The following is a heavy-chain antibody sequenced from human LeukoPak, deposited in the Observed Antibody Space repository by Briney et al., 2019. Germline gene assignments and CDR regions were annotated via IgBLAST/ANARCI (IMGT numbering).Heavy chain of an antibody. CDR3: ARDSPDGYTSGHYFYYIDV. Sequence: SETLSLTCTVSGGSLNRFYWAWIRQPAGRGLEWIGRIHSGGTTNYNPSLESRLTLSLDTSQNHFSLKLNSVTAADTAVYYCARDSPDGYTSGHYFYYIDVWRKGTTVTVSS. CDR2: IHSGGTT. CDR1: GGSLNRFY. J-gene: IGHJ6*03. D-gene: IGHD5-18*01. V-gene: IGHV4-4*07.